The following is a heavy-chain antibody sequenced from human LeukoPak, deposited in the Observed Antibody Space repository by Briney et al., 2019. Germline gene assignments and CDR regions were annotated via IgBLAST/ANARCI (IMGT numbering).Heavy chain of an antibody. CDR2: IYPGDSDT. CDR1: GYSFTSYW. D-gene: IGHD3-10*01. CDR3: ARALRWFGELLYESWFDP. Sequence: GESLKISCKASGYSFTSYWIGWVRQMPGKGLEWMGIIYPGDSDTRYSPSFQGQVTISTDKSISTAYLQWSSLKASDTAMYYCARALRWFGELLYESWFDPWGQGTLVTVSS. V-gene: IGHV5-51*01. J-gene: IGHJ5*02.